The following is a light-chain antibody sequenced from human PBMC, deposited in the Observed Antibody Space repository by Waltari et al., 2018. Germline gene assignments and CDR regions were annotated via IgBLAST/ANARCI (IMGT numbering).Light chain of an antibody. CDR1: QSISNW. CDR3: QQYNNYPPKT. Sequence: IQVTLSPSTLSASVGDRGPITCRATQSISNWLAWYQQTPEKAPKLMIYKASTLESGVPCRLGGSESRTDFTLTISSLQPDDFATYFCQQYNNYPPKTFGQGTKVDIK. J-gene: IGKJ1*01. V-gene: IGKV1-5*01. CDR2: KAS.